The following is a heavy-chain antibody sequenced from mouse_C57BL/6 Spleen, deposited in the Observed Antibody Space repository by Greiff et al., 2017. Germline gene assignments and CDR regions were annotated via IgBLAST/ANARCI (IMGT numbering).Heavy chain of an antibody. CDR1: GFTFTDYY. J-gene: IGHJ3*01. D-gene: IGHD1-1*02. Sequence: EVQLVESGGGLVQPGGSLSLSCAASGFTFTDYYMSWVRQPPGKALEWLGFIRNKANGYTTEYSASVKGRFTISRDNSQSILYLQMNALRAEDSATYYCARSDYGPWFAYWGQGTLVTVSA. CDR3: ARSDYGPWFAY. V-gene: IGHV7-3*01. CDR2: IRNKANGYTT.